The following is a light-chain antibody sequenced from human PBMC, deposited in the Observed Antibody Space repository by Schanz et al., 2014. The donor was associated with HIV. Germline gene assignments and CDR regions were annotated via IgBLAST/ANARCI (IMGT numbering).Light chain of an antibody. Sequence: EIVMTQSPATLYVSPGEGATLSCRASQSISNNLAWYQHKPGQAPRLLIYGASNRATGIPDKFSGSGSGTDFTLTISRLEREDFALYYCQQYGSSFGPGTKVDIK. CDR3: QQYGSS. J-gene: IGKJ3*01. V-gene: IGKV3-20*01. CDR1: QSISNN. CDR2: GAS.